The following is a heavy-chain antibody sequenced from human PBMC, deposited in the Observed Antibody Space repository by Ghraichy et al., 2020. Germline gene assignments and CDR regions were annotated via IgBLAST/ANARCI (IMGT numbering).Heavy chain of an antibody. CDR3: AVDTTMPGAFDI. D-gene: IGHD5-18*01. Sequence: SETLSLTCTVSGGSISSGSYYWTWIRQNPGKGREWIGHIYNNGNTYYNPSLKSRVTISLDTSKNQFSLTLNSVTAADTAVYYCAVDTTMPGAFDIWGQGTLVIVSS. CDR2: IYNNGNT. V-gene: IGHV4-31*03. CDR1: GGSISSGSYY. J-gene: IGHJ3*02.